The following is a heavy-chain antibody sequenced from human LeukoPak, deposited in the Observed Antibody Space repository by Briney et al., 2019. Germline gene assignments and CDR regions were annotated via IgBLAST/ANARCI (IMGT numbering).Heavy chain of an antibody. V-gene: IGHV1-8*01. CDR1: GYTFTSYD. J-gene: IGHJ4*02. Sequence: ASVKVSCKASGYTFTSYDINWVRQATGQGLEWMGWMNPNSGNTGYAQKFQGRVTMTRNTSISTAYMELRSLRSEDTAVYYCARGRLHDYGDYDNWGQGTLVTVSS. CDR2: MNPNSGNT. CDR3: ARGRLHDYGDYDN. D-gene: IGHD4-17*01.